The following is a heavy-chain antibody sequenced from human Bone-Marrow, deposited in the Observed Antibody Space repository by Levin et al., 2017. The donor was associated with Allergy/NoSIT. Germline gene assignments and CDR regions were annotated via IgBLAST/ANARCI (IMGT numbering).Heavy chain of an antibody. V-gene: IGHV2-26*01. CDR1: GFLLNNHRMG. D-gene: IGHD3-3*01. CDR2: IFSNDEK. J-gene: IGHJ6*03. CDR3: ARINYDFWNGYRTQGNPYYYIDV. Sequence: SGPTLVKPTETLTLTCTVSGFLLNNHRMGVSWIRQPPGKALEWLTHIFSNDEKSYTTSLESRLTISKDASKSQVVLTLTNMDPADTGTYFCARINYDFWNGYRTQGNPYYYIDVWGKGTTVTVSS.